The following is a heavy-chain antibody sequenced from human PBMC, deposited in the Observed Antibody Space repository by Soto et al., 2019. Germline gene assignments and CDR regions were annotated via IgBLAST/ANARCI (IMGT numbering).Heavy chain of an antibody. CDR2: IKSKTDGGTT. J-gene: IGHJ5*02. CDR3: TTGESGGFLFDP. D-gene: IGHD5-12*01. CDR1: GFTFSNAW. V-gene: IGHV3-15*01. Sequence: PGGSLRLSCAASGFTFSNAWMSWVRQAPGKGPEWVGRIKSKTDGGTTDYAAPVKGRFTISRDDSKNTLYLQMNSLKTEDTAVYYCTTGESGGFLFDPWGQGTLVTVS.